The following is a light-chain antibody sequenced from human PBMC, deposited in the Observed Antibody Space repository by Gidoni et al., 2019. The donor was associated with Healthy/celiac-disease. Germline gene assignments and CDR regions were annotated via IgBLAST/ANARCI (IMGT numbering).Light chain of an antibody. Sequence: DIQMTQSPSTLSASVGERVTITCRASQSISSWVAWYQQKPGKAPKLLIYKASSLESGVPSRVSGSGSGTEFTLTISSLQPDDFATYYCQQYNSYPYTFGQGTKLEIK. CDR3: QQYNSYPYT. CDR2: KAS. V-gene: IGKV1-5*03. CDR1: QSISSW. J-gene: IGKJ2*01.